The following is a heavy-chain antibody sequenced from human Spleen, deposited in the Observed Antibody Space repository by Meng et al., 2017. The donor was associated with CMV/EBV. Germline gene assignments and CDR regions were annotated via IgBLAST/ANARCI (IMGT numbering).Heavy chain of an antibody. CDR3: AKDGGTWEFDY. CDR2: IWYDGSKK. CDR1: GFTFSTYG. J-gene: IGHJ4*02. V-gene: IGHV3-33*06. Sequence: SCAASGFTFSTYGMDWVRQAPGKGLEWVALIWYDGSKKYYADSVKGRFTISRDNSKNTLYLQMTSLRAEDTAVYYCAKDGGTWEFDYWGQGTLVTVSS. D-gene: IGHD1-26*01.